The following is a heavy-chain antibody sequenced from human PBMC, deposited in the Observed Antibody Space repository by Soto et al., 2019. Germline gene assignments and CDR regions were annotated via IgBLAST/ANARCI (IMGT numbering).Heavy chain of an antibody. V-gene: IGHV5-10-1*01. Sequence: PGESLKISCKGSGYSFTSFRINWVRQIPGKGLEWMGRINPTDSSTDYSPSFQGHVTTSVDKSINTAFLQWSSLKASDTAVYYCTRQMTSQFDYWGQGTLVTV. CDR1: GYSFTSFR. J-gene: IGHJ4*02. CDR3: TRQMTSQFDY. CDR2: INPTDSST.